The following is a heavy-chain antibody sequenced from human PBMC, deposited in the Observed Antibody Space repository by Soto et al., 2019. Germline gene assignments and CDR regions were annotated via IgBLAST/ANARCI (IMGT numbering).Heavy chain of an antibody. J-gene: IGHJ4*02. V-gene: IGHV3-74*01. D-gene: IGHD5-12*01. CDR2: IETNGKTV. CDR1: GFTFSGFW. CDR3: TRAPHSAYDGY. Sequence: GGSLRLSCAASGFTFSGFWMHWVRQAPGKGLVWVARIETNGKTVSYADSVQGRFIISRDNAKNTVYLQMNSLRAEDTAVYYCTRAPHSAYDGYWGPGTLVTVSS.